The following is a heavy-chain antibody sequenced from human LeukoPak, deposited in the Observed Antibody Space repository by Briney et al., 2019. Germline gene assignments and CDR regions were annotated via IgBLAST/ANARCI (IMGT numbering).Heavy chain of an antibody. Sequence: GGSLRLSCAVSGFTFSSYAMHWVRQAPGKGLEWVAVISYDGSNKYYADSVKGRFTISRDNSKNTLYLQMNSLRAEDTAVYYCASATGAAAGRFDYWGQGTLVTVSS. D-gene: IGHD6-13*01. CDR1: GFTFSSYA. J-gene: IGHJ4*02. V-gene: IGHV3-30*04. CDR3: ASATGAAAGRFDY. CDR2: ISYDGSNK.